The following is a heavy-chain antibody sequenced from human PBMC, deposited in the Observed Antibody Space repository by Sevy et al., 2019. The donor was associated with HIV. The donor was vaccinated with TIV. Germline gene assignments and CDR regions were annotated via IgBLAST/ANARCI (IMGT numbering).Heavy chain of an antibody. CDR3: AHRRRYYDSSGYDYFDY. V-gene: IGHV2-5*01. D-gene: IGHD3-22*01. CDR2: IYWNDDK. J-gene: IGHJ4*02. CDR1: GFSLSTSGVG. Sequence: SGPTLVNPTQTLTLTCTFSGFSLSTSGVGVGWIRQPPGKALEWLALIYWNDDKRYSPSLKSRLTITKDTSKNQVVLTMTNMDPVDTATYYCAHRRRYYDSSGYDYFDYWGQGTLVTVSS.